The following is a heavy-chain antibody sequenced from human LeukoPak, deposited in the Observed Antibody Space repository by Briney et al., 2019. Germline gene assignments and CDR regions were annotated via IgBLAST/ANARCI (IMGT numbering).Heavy chain of an antibody. Sequence: GRSLRLSCAASGFTFSSYGMHWVRQAPGKGLEWVAVIWYDGSNKYYADSVKGRFTSSRANSKNTLYLQMNSLRAEDTAVYYCARGTWDSSDQIFDYWGQGTLVTVSS. V-gene: IGHV3-33*01. J-gene: IGHJ4*02. CDR2: IWYDGSNK. D-gene: IGHD6-19*01. CDR1: GFTFSSYG. CDR3: ARGTWDSSDQIFDY.